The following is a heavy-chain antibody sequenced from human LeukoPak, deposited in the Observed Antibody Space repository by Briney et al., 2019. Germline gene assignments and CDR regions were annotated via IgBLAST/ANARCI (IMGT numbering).Heavy chain of an antibody. CDR1: GYSFTTYW. D-gene: IGHD2-15*01. CDR2: IYPGDSDT. V-gene: IGHV5-51*01. CDR3: ARNHDDCSGGTCSFDP. J-gene: IGHJ5*02. Sequence: GESLKISCKGSGYSFTTYWIAWVRQMHGKGLECMGIIYPGDSDTRYSPSFQGQVTISADKSISTAYLQWSSLKASDTAMYYCARNHDDCSGGTCSFDPWGQGPLVTVSS.